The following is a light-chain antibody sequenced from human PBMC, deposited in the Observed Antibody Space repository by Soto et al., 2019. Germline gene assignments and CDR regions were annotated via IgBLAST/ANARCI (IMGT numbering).Light chain of an antibody. J-gene: IGLJ1*01. CDR1: SSDVGGHDY. Sequence: SVLTQPASVSGSPGQSITISCNGTSSDVGGHDYVSWYQQHPGKAPKLTIFEVSNRPSGVSNRFSGSKSGNTASLTISGLQAEDEADYYCSSYTDSNSFYVFGSGTKVTVL. V-gene: IGLV2-14*01. CDR3: SSYTDSNSFYV. CDR2: EVS.